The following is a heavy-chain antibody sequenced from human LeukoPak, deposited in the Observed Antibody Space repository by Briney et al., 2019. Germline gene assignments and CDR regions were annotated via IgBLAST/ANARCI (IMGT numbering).Heavy chain of an antibody. D-gene: IGHD2-15*01. Sequence: GGSLRLSCAASGFTFSNAWMSWVRQAPGKGLEWVGRIKSKTDGGTTDYAAPVKGRFTISRDDSKNTLYLQMNSLRAEDTAVYYCASAYYCSGGSCYGGPVDAFDIWGQGTMVTVSS. CDR1: GFTFSNAW. CDR2: IKSKTDGGTT. CDR3: ASAYYCSGGSCYGGPVDAFDI. V-gene: IGHV3-15*01. J-gene: IGHJ3*02.